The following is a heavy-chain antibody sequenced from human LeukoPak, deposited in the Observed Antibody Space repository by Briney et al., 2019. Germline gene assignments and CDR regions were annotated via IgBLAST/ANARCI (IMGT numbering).Heavy chain of an antibody. CDR1: GGSLSGYY. Sequence: SETLSLTCAVYGGSLSGYYWSWIRQPPGKGLEWIGEINHSGSTNYHPSLKSRVTISVDTSKNQFSLKLSSVTAADTAVYYCARGNFVVRLWHRGIDYWGQGTLVTVSS. V-gene: IGHV4-34*01. J-gene: IGHJ4*02. D-gene: IGHD2-2*01. CDR3: ARGNFVVRLWHRGIDY. CDR2: INHSGST.